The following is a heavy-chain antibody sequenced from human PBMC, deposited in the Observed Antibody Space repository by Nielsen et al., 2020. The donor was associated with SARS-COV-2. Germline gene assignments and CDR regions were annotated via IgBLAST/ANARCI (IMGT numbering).Heavy chain of an antibody. D-gene: IGHD7-27*01. V-gene: IGHV3-66*01. Sequence: GGSLRLSCGASGFTIISSFMSWVRQAAGKGLDWVSVIYTDGSTSHADSVKGRFTISRDNSKNTLYLQMNSLRAEDTAVYYCARDNWGRMDVWGQGTTVTVSS. CDR2: IYTDGST. CDR3: ARDNWGRMDV. CDR1: GFTIISSF. J-gene: IGHJ6*02.